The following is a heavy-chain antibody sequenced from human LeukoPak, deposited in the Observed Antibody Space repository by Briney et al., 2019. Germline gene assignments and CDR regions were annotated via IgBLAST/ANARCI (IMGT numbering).Heavy chain of an antibody. CDR3: ARAVYGDYVDY. Sequence: SETLSLTCTVSGGSISSSSYYWGWIRQPPGKGLEWIGNIYYSGSTYYNPSLKSRITISVDTSKNRFSLKLSSVTAADTAVFYCARAVYGDYVDYWGQGTLVTVSS. V-gene: IGHV4-39*01. D-gene: IGHD4-17*01. J-gene: IGHJ4*02. CDR2: IYYSGST. CDR1: GGSISSSSYY.